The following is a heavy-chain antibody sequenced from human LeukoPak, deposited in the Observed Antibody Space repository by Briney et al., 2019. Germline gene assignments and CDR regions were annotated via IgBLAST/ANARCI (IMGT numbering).Heavy chain of an antibody. J-gene: IGHJ6*02. Sequence: SETLSLTCTVSGGSISSYYWSWIRQPAGKGLEWIGRIYTSGSTNYNPSLKSRVTMSVDTSKNQFSLKLSSVTAADTAVYYCARVGDYSNYYGMDVWGQGTTVTVSS. V-gene: IGHV4-4*07. D-gene: IGHD4-4*01. CDR2: IYTSGST. CDR1: GGSISSYY. CDR3: ARVGDYSNYYGMDV.